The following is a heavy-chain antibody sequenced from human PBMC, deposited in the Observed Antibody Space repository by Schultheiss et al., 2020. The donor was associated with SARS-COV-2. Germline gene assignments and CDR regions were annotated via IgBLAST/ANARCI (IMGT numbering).Heavy chain of an antibody. J-gene: IGHJ3*02. V-gene: IGHV3-66*01. CDR3: ARVEVNYYGAGNIDVFDI. CDR2: FYNGGDT. D-gene: IGHD3-10*01. Sequence: GESLKISCEASGFSVSSHWMHWVRRAPGKGLEWVSVFYNGGDTYYADSVKGRFRISRDSSRNTLSLQMNSLRAEDTAVYYCARVEVNYYGAGNIDVFDIWGQGTMVTVSS. CDR1: GFSVSSHW.